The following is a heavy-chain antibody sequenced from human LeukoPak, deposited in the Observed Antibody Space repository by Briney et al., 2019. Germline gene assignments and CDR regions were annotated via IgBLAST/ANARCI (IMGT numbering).Heavy chain of an antibody. CDR2: MYHSGST. J-gene: IGHJ4*02. Sequence: PSETLSLTCAVSGGSISSSNWWSWVRQPPGKGLEWIGEMYHSGSTNYNPSLKSRVTISVGKSKNQFSPKLSSVTAADTAVYYCARVGCTGDCYAVDYWGQGTLVTVSS. D-gene: IGHD2-21*02. CDR3: ARVGCTGDCYAVDY. V-gene: IGHV4-4*02. CDR1: GGSISSSNW.